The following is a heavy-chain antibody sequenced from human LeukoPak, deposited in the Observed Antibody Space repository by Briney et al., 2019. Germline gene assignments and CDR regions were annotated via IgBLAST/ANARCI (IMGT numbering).Heavy chain of an antibody. Sequence: GGSLRLSCAASGFTFSSYGMHWVRQAPGKGLEWVAVISYDGSNKYYADSAKGRFTISRDNSKNTLYLQMNSLRAEDTAVYYCAKDQGAFDYWGQGTLVTVSS. D-gene: IGHD3-16*01. CDR2: ISYDGSNK. V-gene: IGHV3-30*18. CDR1: GFTFSSYG. J-gene: IGHJ4*02. CDR3: AKDQGAFDY.